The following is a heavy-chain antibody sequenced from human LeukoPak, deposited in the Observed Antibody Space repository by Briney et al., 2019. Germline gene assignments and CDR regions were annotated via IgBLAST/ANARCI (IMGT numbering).Heavy chain of an antibody. V-gene: IGHV3-30-3*01. CDR3: ASDGDYNSGYGKDY. CDR2: IAHDGSTV. Sequence: PGGSLRLSCAASGFTFGDYAMHWVRQAPGRGLQWVARIAHDGSTVHYTNSVRGQFTISRDNSKNTVSLQMNSLRLEDTAVYFCASDGDYNSGYGKDYWGQGTLVTVSS. J-gene: IGHJ4*02. CDR1: GFTFGDYA. D-gene: IGHD3-9*01.